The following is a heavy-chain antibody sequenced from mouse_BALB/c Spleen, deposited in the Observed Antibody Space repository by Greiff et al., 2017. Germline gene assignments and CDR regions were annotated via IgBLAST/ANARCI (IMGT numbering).Heavy chain of an antibody. Sequence: VQLQQSGPGLVKPSQSLSLTCTVTGYSITSDYAWNWIRQFPGNKLEWMGYISYSGSTSYNPSLKSRISITRDTSKNQFFLQLNSVTTEDTATYYCAREGVPRYFDVWGAGTTVTVSS. V-gene: IGHV3-2*02. D-gene: IGHD2-14*01. J-gene: IGHJ1*01. CDR2: ISYSGST. CDR1: GYSITSDYA. CDR3: AREGVPRYFDV.